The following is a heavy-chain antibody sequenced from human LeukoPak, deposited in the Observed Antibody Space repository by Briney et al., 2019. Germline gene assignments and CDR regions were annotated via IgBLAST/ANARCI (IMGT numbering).Heavy chain of an antibody. D-gene: IGHD5-18*01. CDR2: ISGSGGST. V-gene: IGHV3-23*01. J-gene: IGHJ4*02. CDR3: AKGEGYSYGLQDY. CDR1: GFTFSSYA. Sequence: PGGSLRLSCAASGFTFSSYAMRGVRQAPGKGLEWVSGISGSGGSTHYADSVKGRFTISRDNSKNTLYLQMNSLRAEDTAVYYCAKGEGYSYGLQDYWGQGTMVTVSS.